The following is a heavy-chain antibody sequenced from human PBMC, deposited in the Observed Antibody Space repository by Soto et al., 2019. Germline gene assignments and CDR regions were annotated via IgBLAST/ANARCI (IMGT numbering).Heavy chain of an antibody. Sequence: PSETLSLTCTVSGGSISSSSYYWGWIRQPPGKGLEWIGSIYYSASTYYNPSLKSRVTISVDTSKNQFSLKLSSVTAADTAVYYCARRVDYYYGMDVWGQGTTVTVSS. CDR1: GGSISSSSYY. V-gene: IGHV4-39*01. CDR2: IYYSAST. D-gene: IGHD2-15*01. J-gene: IGHJ6*02. CDR3: ARRVDYYYGMDV.